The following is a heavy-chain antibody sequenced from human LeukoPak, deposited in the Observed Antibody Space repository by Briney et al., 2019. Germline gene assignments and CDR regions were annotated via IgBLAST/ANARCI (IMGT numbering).Heavy chain of an antibody. CDR3: ARDFMATITDY. CDR1: GFTVSDNY. CDR2: IYSGGST. V-gene: IGHV3-66*01. J-gene: IGHJ4*02. Sequence: GESLKISCAASGFTVSDNYMSWVRQAPGKGLEWVSVIYSGGSTYYADSVKGRFTISRDNSKNTLHLQMNSLRAEDTAVYYCARDFMATITDYWGQGTLVTVSS. D-gene: IGHD5-24*01.